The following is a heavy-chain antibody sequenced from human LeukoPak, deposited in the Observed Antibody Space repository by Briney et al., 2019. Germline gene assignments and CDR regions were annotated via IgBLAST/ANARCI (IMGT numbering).Heavy chain of an antibody. V-gene: IGHV3-21*01. J-gene: IGHJ4*02. Sequence: PGGSLRLSCAASGFTFSSYSMNWVRQAPGKGLEWVSSITSSSTYIYYADSVKGRFTISRDNAKNSLYLQMNSLRAEDTAAYYCARENGMAPPDYWGQGTLVTVSS. CDR2: ITSSSTYI. D-gene: IGHD5-24*01. CDR1: GFTFSSYS. CDR3: ARENGMAPPDY.